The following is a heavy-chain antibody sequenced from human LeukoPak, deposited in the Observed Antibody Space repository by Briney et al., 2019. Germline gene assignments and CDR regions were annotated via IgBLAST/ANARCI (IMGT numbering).Heavy chain of an antibody. D-gene: IGHD1-26*01. CDR3: ARGDEVGAADY. CDR1: GFTLSSYN. Sequence: GGSLRLSCAASGFTLSSYNMKWVRQAPGKGLEWVSSISYRSSDIEYADSVKGRFTISRDNTKKSLYLQMSGLRAEDTAVYYCARGDEVGAADYWGQGTLVAVSS. V-gene: IGHV3-21*04. J-gene: IGHJ4*02. CDR2: ISYRSSDI.